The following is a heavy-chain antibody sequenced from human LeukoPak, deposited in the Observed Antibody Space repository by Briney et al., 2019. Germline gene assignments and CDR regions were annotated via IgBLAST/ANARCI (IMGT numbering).Heavy chain of an antibody. V-gene: IGHV1-18*01. D-gene: IGHD3-16*02. CDR1: GYTFTSYG. J-gene: IGHJ5*02. CDR2: ISGYNGNA. CDR3: ARDNSVGDIAWWFDP. Sequence: ASVEVSCKASGYTFTSYGLSWVRQAPGQGLEWMGWISGYNGNANYAQKFQGRVTMTTDTSTSTAYMELRSLRSDDTAVYYCARDNSVGDIAWWFDPWGQGTLVTVSS.